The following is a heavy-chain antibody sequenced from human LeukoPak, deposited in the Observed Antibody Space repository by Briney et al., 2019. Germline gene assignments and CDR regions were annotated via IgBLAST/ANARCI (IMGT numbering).Heavy chain of an antibody. CDR3: ARDSVPHYYDSSGYYGSTDNFDY. Sequence: ASVKVSCKASRYTFTGYYMHWVRQAPGQGLEWMGRINPNSGGTNYAQKFQGRVTMTRDTSISTAYMELSRLRSDDTAVYYCARDSVPHYYDSSGYYGSTDNFDYWGQGTLVTVSA. V-gene: IGHV1-2*06. CDR2: INPNSGGT. D-gene: IGHD3-22*01. J-gene: IGHJ4*02. CDR1: RYTFTGYY.